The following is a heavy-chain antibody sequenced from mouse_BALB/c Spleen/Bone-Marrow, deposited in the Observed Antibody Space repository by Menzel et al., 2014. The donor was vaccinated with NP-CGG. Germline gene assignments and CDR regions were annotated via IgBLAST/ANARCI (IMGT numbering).Heavy chain of an antibody. J-gene: IGHJ2*01. D-gene: IGHD2-14*01. V-gene: IGHV1-7*01. CDR2: INPSTTYS. Sequence: QVQLQQSGAELAKPGASVKMSCKASGYTFTSYWMHWVKQRPGQGLEWIGYINPSTTYSAYNQKFKDKATLTADKSTSTAYMQLSSLTSEDSAVYYCALYYRYDSFDYWGQGTTLTVSS. CDR3: ALYYRYDSFDY. CDR1: GYTFTSYW.